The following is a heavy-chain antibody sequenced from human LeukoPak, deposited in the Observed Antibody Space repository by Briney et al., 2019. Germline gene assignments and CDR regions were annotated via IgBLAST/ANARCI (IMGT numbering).Heavy chain of an antibody. CDR2: ISSSSSYI. D-gene: IGHD2-21*01. J-gene: IGHJ3*02. V-gene: IGHV3-21*01. CDR3: ARANPLIGDAFDI. Sequence: GGSLRLSCAASGFTFSSYSINWVRQAPGKGLEWVSSISSSSSYIYYADSVKGRFTISRDNAKNSLYLQMNSLRAEDTAVYYCARANPLIGDAFDIWGQGTMVTVSS. CDR1: GFTFSSYS.